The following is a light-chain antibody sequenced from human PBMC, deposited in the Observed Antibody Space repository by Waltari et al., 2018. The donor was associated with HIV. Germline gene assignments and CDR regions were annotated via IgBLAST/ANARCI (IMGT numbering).Light chain of an antibody. Sequence: QSGLTQPPSASGTPGQRVTISCSGSSSNIGKNFVYWYQQLPGTAPKLLISRNNQRPSGVPARFSGSKSGTLASLAFSGLRSEDEADYYCAACDDSLSGRVFGGGTKLTVL. J-gene: IGLJ3*02. CDR2: RNN. CDR3: AACDDSLSGRV. V-gene: IGLV1-47*01. CDR1: SSNIGKNF.